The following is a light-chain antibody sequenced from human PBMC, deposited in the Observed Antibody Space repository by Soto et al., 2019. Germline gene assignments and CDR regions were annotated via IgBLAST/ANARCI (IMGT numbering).Light chain of an antibody. CDR2: KAS. J-gene: IGKJ1*01. Sequence: DIQMTQSPSTLSASVGDRVTITCRASQSISSWLAWYQQKPGTAPKLLIYKASSLESGVPSRFSGSGSGTEFTLTISSLQPDDFATYYCQQYKSYPWTVGQGTKVEIK. CDR1: QSISSW. V-gene: IGKV1-5*03. CDR3: QQYKSYPWT.